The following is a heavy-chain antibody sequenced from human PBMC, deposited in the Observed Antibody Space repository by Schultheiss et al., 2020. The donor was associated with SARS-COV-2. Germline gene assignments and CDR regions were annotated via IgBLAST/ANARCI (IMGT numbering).Heavy chain of an antibody. CDR2: MNPNSGNT. D-gene: IGHD2-2*01. J-gene: IGHJ6*02. CDR1: GYTFTGYY. V-gene: IGHV1-8*02. Sequence: ASVKVSCKASGYTFTGYYMHWVRQATGQGLEWMGWMNPNSGNTGYAQKFQGRVTMTRNTSISTAYMELSSLRSEDTAVYYCARYHQLLIRGLYYYYYGMDVWGQGTTVTVSS. CDR3: ARYHQLLIRGLYYYYYGMDV.